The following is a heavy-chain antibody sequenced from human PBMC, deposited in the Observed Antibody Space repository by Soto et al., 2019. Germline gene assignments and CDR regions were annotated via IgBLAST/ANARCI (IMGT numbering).Heavy chain of an antibody. CDR1: GDTFTNYA. V-gene: IGHV1-3*01. J-gene: IGHJ4*02. Sequence: QVQLVQSGAEVKKPGASEKVSCKASGDTFTNYAMHWVRQAPGQRLEWMGWINAGNGNTKYSQKFQGRVTITRDTSASTAYIELSSLRSEDTAVYYCATTTVTTRTFDFWGQGTLVTVSS. CDR2: INAGNGNT. CDR3: ATTTVTTRTFDF. D-gene: IGHD4-17*01.